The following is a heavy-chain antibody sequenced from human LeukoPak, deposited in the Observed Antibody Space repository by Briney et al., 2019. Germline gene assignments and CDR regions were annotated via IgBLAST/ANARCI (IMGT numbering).Heavy chain of an antibody. CDR1: GGSFSGYY. V-gene: IGHV4-34*01. CDR3: ARFYSSSSFDY. J-gene: IGHJ4*02. D-gene: IGHD6-6*01. Sequence: SETLSLTCAVYGGSFSGYYWSWIRQPPGKGLEWIGSIYYSGSTYYNPSLKSRVTISVDTSKNQFSLKLSSVTAADTAVYYCARFYSSSSFDYWGQGTLVTVSS. CDR2: IYYSGST.